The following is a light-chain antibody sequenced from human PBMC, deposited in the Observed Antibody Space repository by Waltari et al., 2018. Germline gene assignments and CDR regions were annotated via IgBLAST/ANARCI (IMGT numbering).Light chain of an antibody. CDR2: DVS. CDR1: SNDLGSYNF. V-gene: IGLV2-23*02. J-gene: IGLJ2*01. CDR3: FSYAGSNSFA. Sequence: QSALTQPASVSGSPGQSITVSCIGTSNDLGSYNFFSWFQQHPGRAPKLMIYDVSERPLGVSNRFSGSKSGNTASLTICGLQAEDEADYYCFSYAGSNSFAFGGGTRVTVL.